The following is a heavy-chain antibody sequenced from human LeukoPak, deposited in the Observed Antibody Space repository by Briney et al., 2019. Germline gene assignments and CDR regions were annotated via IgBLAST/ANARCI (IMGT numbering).Heavy chain of an antibody. D-gene: IGHD7-27*01. Sequence: ASVKVSCKASGYTFTSYGISWVRQAPGQGLEWMGWISAYNGNTNYAQKLQGRVTMTTDTSTSTAYMELRSLRSDDTAVYYCARDPYPFLLGMDGYFEYWGQGTLVTVSS. V-gene: IGHV1-18*01. CDR3: ARDPYPFLLGMDGYFEY. CDR2: ISAYNGNT. J-gene: IGHJ4*02. CDR1: GYTFTSYG.